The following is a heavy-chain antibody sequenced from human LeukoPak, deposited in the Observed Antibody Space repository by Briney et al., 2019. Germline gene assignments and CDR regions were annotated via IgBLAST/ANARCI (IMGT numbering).Heavy chain of an antibody. CDR2: IYYSGST. CDR3: ARDFLEYQLLSGYNWFDP. J-gene: IGHJ5*02. V-gene: IGHV4-39*07. D-gene: IGHD2-2*01. Sequence: SETLSLTCTASGGSISSSSYYWGWIRQPPGKGLEWIGSIYYSGSTYYNPSLKSRVTISVDTSKNQFSLKLSSVTAADTAVYYCARDFLEYQLLSGYNWFDPWGQGTLVTVSS. CDR1: GGSISSSSYY.